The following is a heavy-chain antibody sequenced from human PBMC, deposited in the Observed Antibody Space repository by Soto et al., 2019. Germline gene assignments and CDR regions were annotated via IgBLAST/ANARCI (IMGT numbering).Heavy chain of an antibody. CDR1: RFTFSTYA. J-gene: IGHJ1*01. CDR2: MSSDASVK. Sequence: QVQLVESGGGVVQPGRSLTLSCAASRFTFSTYAMHWVRQAPGKGLEWVAVMSSDASVKVYTDSVKGRFTISRDNSESTLYLQMNNLRAEDTAVYFCVSCGANCHPSTPGLHHWGQGTLVTVSS. CDR3: VSCGANCHPSTPGLHH. D-gene: IGHD2-21*02. V-gene: IGHV3-30*04.